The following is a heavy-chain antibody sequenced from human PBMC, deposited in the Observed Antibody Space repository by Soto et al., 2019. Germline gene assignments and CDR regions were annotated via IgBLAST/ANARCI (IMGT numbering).Heavy chain of an antibody. Sequence: QVQLVQSGAEVKKPGSSVKVSCKASGGTFSSYAISWVRQAPGQGLEWMGGIIPIFGTANYAQKFQGRVTITADKSTSTAYMELSSLRSEDTAVYYCARGARRAKGREGDVRSRWLQWGAFDIWGQGTMVTVSS. CDR2: IIPIFGTA. V-gene: IGHV1-69*06. CDR1: GGTFSSYA. CDR3: ARGARRAKGREGDVRSRWLQWGAFDI. J-gene: IGHJ3*02. D-gene: IGHD5-12*01.